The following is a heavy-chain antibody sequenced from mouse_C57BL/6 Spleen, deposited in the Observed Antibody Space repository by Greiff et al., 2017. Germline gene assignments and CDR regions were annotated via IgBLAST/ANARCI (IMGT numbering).Heavy chain of an antibody. CDR3: ARYRYYGSGDYAMDY. Sequence: DVKLVESGGGLVQPGGSLSLSCAASGFTFTDYYMSWVRQPPGKALEWLGFIRNKANGDTTENSASVKGRFTISRDNAQIILYLQMNALRAENSATYYCARYRYYGSGDYAMDYWGQGTSVTVSS. CDR2: IRNKANGDTT. V-gene: IGHV7-3*01. D-gene: IGHD1-1*01. J-gene: IGHJ4*01. CDR1: GFTFTDYY.